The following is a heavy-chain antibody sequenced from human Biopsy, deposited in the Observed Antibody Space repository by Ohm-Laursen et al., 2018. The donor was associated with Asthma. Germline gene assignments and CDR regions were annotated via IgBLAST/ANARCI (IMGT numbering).Heavy chain of an antibody. CDR3: VRDGTDDAFDI. Sequence: LSLTCAASGFSFSNFAVHWVRQAPGKGLEWVGVISKDASTQDYADSVKGRFTMARDNSKNTLDLQMNSLREEDTAVYYCVRDGTDDAFDIWGQGTVVSVSS. V-gene: IGHV3-30*01. CDR1: GFSFSNFA. D-gene: IGHD1-1*01. CDR2: ISKDASTQ. J-gene: IGHJ3*02.